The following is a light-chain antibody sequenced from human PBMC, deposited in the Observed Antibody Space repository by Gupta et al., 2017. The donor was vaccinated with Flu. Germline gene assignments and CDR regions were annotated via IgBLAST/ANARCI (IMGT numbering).Light chain of an antibody. CDR1: HGRVGSGANNY. Sequence: VTRGQPAIMSCRTRHGRVGSGANNYMRWYHQRPGPSPRRLFYEASHRDSGVPDRFNGSRSGIDFTLKIRGVEVEDVGLYYCKPGKHGLFTFGHGTKLDIK. V-gene: IGKV2-30*01. CDR3: KPGKHGLFT. CDR2: EAS. J-gene: IGKJ3*01.